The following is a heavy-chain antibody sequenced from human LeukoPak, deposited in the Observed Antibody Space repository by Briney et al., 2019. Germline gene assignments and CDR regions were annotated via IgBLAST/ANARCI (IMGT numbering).Heavy chain of an antibody. V-gene: IGHV4-59*12. CDR2: IYYSGST. CDR1: GGSISSYY. D-gene: IGHD3-10*01. CDR3: ARRVGSRYYYGSGSFPPQYYFDY. J-gene: IGHJ4*02. Sequence: PSETLSLTCTVSGGSISSYYWSWIRQPPGKGLEWIGYIYYSGSTNYNPSLKSRVTISVDTSKNQFSLKLSSVTAADTAVYYCARRVGSRYYYGSGSFPPQYYFDYWGQGTLVTVSS.